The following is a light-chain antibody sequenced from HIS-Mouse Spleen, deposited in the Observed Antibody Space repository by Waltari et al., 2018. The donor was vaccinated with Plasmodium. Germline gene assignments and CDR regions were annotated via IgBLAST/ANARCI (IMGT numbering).Light chain of an antibody. J-gene: IGLJ2*01. CDR1: SSKLGNNA. CDR2: YDD. Sequence: QSVLTQPPSVSEAPRQRVTIPCSGSSSKLGNNAVNWYQQLPGKAPKLLIYYDDLLPSGVSDRFSGSKSGTSASLAISGLQSEDEADYYCAAWDDSLNGPVFGGGTKLTVL. V-gene: IGLV1-36*01. CDR3: AAWDDSLNGPV.